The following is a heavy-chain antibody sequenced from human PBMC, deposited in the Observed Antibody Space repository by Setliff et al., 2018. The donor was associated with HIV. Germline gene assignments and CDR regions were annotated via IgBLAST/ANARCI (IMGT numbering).Heavy chain of an antibody. CDR2: IHFSGST. CDR3: ARTTYSGSYFNDS. Sequence: TLSLTCTVSGGSVSSSTYYWGWIRQPPGKGLEWIGNIHFSGSTYYNPSLKSRVTVSVDPSKSQFSLKLSSVTAADTAVYYCARTTYSGSYFNDSWGQGTLVTVSS. D-gene: IGHD1-26*01. V-gene: IGHV4-39*01. J-gene: IGHJ5*01. CDR1: GGSVSSSTYY.